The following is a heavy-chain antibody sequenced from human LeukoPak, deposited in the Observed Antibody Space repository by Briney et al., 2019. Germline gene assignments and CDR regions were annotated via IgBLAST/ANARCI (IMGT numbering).Heavy chain of an antibody. CDR3: ARDSSGATKVGYYYYYMDV. V-gene: IGHV7-4-1*02. J-gene: IGHJ6*03. CDR2: INTNTGNP. CDR1: GYTFTSYA. D-gene: IGHD3-22*01. Sequence: ASVKVSCKASGYTFTSYAMNWVRQAPGQGLEWMGWINTNTGNPTYAQGFTGRFVFSLDTSVSTAYLQISSLKAEDTAVYYCARDSSGATKVGYYYYYMDVWGKGTTVTVSS.